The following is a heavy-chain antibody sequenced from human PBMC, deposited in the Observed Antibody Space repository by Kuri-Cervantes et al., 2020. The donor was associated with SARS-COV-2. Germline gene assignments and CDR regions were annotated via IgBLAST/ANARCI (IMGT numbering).Heavy chain of an antibody. Sequence: GGSLRLSCAASGFTFSSYSMNWVRQAPGKGLEWVSSISSSSSYIYYADSVKGRFTISRDNAKNSLYLQMNSLRAEDTAVYYCARDPPSPYCSGGSGRTDVWGQGTTVTVSS. D-gene: IGHD2-15*01. CDR3: ARDPPSPYCSGGSGRTDV. J-gene: IGHJ6*02. CDR1: GFTFSSYS. V-gene: IGHV3-21*01. CDR2: ISSSSSYI.